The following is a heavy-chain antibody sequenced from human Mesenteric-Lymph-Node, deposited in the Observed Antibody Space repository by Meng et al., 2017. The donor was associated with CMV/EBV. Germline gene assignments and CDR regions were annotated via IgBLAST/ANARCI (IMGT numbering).Heavy chain of an antibody. V-gene: IGHV3-33*05. CDR3: AKDWKYYYDSSGPDY. CDR1: GFTFSSYG. CDR2: VLYDGSNK. Sequence: GGSLRLSCAASGFTFSSYGMHWVRQAPGKGLEWVAVVLYDGSNKYYADSVKGRFTISRDNSKNTLYLQMNSLRAEDTAVYYCAKDWKYYYDSSGPDYWGQGTLVTVSS. D-gene: IGHD3-22*01. J-gene: IGHJ4*02.